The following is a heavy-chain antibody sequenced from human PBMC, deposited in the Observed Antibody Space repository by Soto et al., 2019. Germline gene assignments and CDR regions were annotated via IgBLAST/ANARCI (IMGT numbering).Heavy chain of an antibody. CDR2: ISYDGSNK. CDR3: ARGGRYQLLLDYYYYYGMDV. Sequence: QVQLVESGGGVVQPGRSLRLSCAASGFTFSSYAMHWVRQAPGKGLEWVAVISYDGSNKYYADSVKGRFTISRDNSKNTLYLQMNSLRAEDTAVYYCARGGRYQLLLDYYYYYGMDVWGQGTTVTVSS. D-gene: IGHD2-2*01. CDR1: GFTFSSYA. V-gene: IGHV3-30-3*01. J-gene: IGHJ6*02.